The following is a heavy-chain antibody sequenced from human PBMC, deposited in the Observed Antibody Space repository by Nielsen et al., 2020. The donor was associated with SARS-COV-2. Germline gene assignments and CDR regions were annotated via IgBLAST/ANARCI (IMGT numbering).Heavy chain of an antibody. CDR1: GFTFSSYW. CDR2: IKQDGSEK. J-gene: IGHJ5*02. CDR3: ARVSFGVVIIFRSSWFDP. V-gene: IGHV3-7*01. Sequence: LSLTCAASGFTFSSYWMSWVRQAPGKGLEWVANIKQDGSEKYYVDSVKGRFTISRDNAKSSLYLQMNSLRAEDTAVYYCARVSFGVVIIFRSSWFDPWGQGTLVTVSS. D-gene: IGHD3-3*01.